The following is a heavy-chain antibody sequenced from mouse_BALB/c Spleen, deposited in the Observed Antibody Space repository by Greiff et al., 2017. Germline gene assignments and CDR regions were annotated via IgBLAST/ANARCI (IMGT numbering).Heavy chain of an antibody. D-gene: IGHD2-5*01. J-gene: IGHJ2*01. CDR3: ARGSNYYYFDY. V-gene: IGHV1-80*01. CDR2: IYPGDGDT. CDR1: GYAFSSYW. Sequence: VKLMESGAELVRPGSSVKISCKASGYAFSSYWMNWVKQRPGQGLEWIGQIYPGDGDTNYNGKFKGKATLTADKSSSTAYMQLSSLTSEDSAVYFCARGSNYYYFDYWGQGTTLTVSS.